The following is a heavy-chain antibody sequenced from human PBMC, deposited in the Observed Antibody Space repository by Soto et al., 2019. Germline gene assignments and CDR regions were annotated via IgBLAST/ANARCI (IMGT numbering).Heavy chain of an antibody. V-gene: IGHV4-31*03. CDR1: GGSISSGGYY. CDR2: IYYSGST. Sequence: SETLSLTCTVSGGSISSGGYYWSWIRQHPGKGLEWIGYIYYSGSTYYNPSLKSRVTISVDTSKNQFSLKLSSVTAAGTAVYYCAMYPRDSDAFDIWGQGTMVTVSS. D-gene: IGHD2-2*01. J-gene: IGHJ3*02. CDR3: AMYPRDSDAFDI.